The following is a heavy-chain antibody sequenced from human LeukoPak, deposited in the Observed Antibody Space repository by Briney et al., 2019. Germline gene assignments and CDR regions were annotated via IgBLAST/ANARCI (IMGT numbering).Heavy chain of an antibody. CDR3: AKRMDIVVVPAADFDY. CDR1: GFTFSSYG. CDR2: IRYDGSNK. V-gene: IGHV3-30*02. Sequence: PGGSLRLSCAASGFTFSSYGMHWVRQAPGKGLEWVAFIRYDGSNKYYADSVKGRFTISRDNSKNTLYLQMYSLRAEDTAVYYCAKRMDIVVVPAADFDYWGQGTLVTVSS. J-gene: IGHJ4*02. D-gene: IGHD2-2*03.